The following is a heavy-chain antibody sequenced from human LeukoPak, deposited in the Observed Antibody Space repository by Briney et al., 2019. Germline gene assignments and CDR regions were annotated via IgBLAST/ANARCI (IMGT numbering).Heavy chain of an antibody. V-gene: IGHV3-23*01. CDR3: AKTRGVTIPQYYFDY. J-gene: IGHJ4*02. D-gene: IGHD3-3*01. CDR1: GFTFSSYA. CDR2: ISGSGGST. Sequence: GGSLRLSCAASGFTFSSYAMSWVRQAPGKWLEWVSAISGSGGSTYYADSVKGRFTISRDNSKNTLYLQMNSLRAEDTAVYYCAKTRGVTIPQYYFDYWGQGTLVTASS.